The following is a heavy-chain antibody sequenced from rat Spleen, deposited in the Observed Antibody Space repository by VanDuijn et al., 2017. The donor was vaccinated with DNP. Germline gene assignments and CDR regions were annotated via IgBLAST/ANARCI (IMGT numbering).Heavy chain of an antibody. Sequence: EVQLVESDGGLVQPGRSLKLSCAASGFTFSNYDMAWVRQAPTKGLEWVASISTGGGNTYYRDSVKGRFTISRDNAKSTLYLQMDSLRSEDTATYYCARHNNNYYWYFDFWGPGTMVTVSS. J-gene: IGHJ1*01. CDR1: GFTFSNYD. CDR2: ISTGGGNT. CDR3: ARHNNNYYWYFDF. D-gene: IGHD1-10*01. V-gene: IGHV5S23*01.